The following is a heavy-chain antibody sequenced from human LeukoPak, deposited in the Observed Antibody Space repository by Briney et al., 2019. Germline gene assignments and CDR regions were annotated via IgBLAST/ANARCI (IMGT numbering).Heavy chain of an antibody. J-gene: IGHJ5*02. CDR3: ARARNHFSGGVIIVT. V-gene: IGHV4-31*03. CDR2: IYYSGST. Sequence: PSQTLSLTCTVSGGSISSGGYYWSWIRQHPGKGLGWIGYIYYSGSTYYNPSLKSRVTISVDTSKNQFSLKLSSVTAADAAVYYCARARNHFSGGVIIVTWGQGTLVTVSS. D-gene: IGHD3-10*01. CDR1: GGSISSGGYY.